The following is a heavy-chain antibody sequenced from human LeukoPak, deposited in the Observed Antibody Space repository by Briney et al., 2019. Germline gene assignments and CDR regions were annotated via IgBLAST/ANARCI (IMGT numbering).Heavy chain of an antibody. CDR1: GVSTTSGGYA. Sequence: PSETLCLTCTVSGVSTTSGGYAWSWIRQPPGKGLEWIGHIYYGGSTSYSPSLRGRLSISLDTSKDQFSLRLTSMAAADTARYYCAFGGGSLSTWGQGTMVTVSS. D-gene: IGHD3-16*01. CDR3: AFGGGSLST. J-gene: IGHJ3*01. V-gene: IGHV4-30-4*07. CDR2: IYYGGST.